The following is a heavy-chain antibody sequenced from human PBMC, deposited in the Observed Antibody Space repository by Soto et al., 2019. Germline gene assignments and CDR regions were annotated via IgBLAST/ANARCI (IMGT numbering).Heavy chain of an antibody. CDR1: RFPFSSYA. J-gene: IGHJ4*02. CDR2: ISGSGGST. Sequence: PGGSLRLSCAASRFPFSSYAMSWVRQAPGKGLEWVSAISGSGGSTYYADSVKGRFTISRDNSKNTLYLQMNSLRAEDTAVYYCAKRPPITMIVVAPGGDYWGQGTLVTVSS. D-gene: IGHD3-22*01. V-gene: IGHV3-23*01. CDR3: AKRPPITMIVVAPGGDY.